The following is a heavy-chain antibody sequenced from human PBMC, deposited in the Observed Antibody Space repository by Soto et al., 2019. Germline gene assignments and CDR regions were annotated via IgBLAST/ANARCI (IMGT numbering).Heavy chain of an antibody. Sequence: VQLVESGGGLVQPGGSLRLSCAASGFTFSSFSMNWVRQAPGKGLEWISYISSNSTTIYHADSVKGRFTISRDNAKRSLYLQMNSLRAEDTAVYYCARERGYNYGYSDYWGQGTLVTVSS. J-gene: IGHJ4*02. CDR1: GFTFSSFS. CDR3: ARERGYNYGYSDY. V-gene: IGHV3-48*01. CDR2: ISSNSTTI. D-gene: IGHD5-18*01.